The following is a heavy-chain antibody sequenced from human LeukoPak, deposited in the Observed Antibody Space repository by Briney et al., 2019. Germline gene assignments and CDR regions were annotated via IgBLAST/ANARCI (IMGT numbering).Heavy chain of an antibody. D-gene: IGHD6-13*01. CDR3: AKKVGAAAGATPVDY. CDR1: GFTFSSFA. J-gene: IGHJ4*02. Sequence: PGGSLRLSCAASGFTFSSFAMTWVRQAPGKGLEWVSAISGSGGSTCYADSVKGRFTISRDNSKNTLYLQMNSLRAEDTAVYYCAKKVGAAAGATPVDYWGQGTLVTVSS. CDR2: ISGSGGST. V-gene: IGHV3-23*01.